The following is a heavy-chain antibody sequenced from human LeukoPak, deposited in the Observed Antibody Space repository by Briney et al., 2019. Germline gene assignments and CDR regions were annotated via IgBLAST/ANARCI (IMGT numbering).Heavy chain of an antibody. CDR3: AREAAFSSSWYPWFDP. J-gene: IGHJ5*02. D-gene: IGHD6-13*01. CDR1: GYTFTGYY. V-gene: IGHV1-2*04. Sequence: ASVKVSCKASGYTFTGYYMHWVRQAPGQGLEWMGWINPNSGGTNYAQKFQGWVTMTRDTSISTAYMELSRLRSDDTAVYYCAREAAFSSSWYPWFDPWGQGTLVTVSS. CDR2: INPNSGGT.